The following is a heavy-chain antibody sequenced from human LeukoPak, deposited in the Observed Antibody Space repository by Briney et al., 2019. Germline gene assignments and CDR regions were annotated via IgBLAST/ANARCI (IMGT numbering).Heavy chain of an antibody. CDR1: GFTFSSYA. D-gene: IGHD2-8*01. CDR2: ISGSGGST. Sequence: PGGSLRLSCAASGFTFSSYAMSWVRQAPGKGLEWVSAISGSGGSTYYADSVKGRFTISRDNSKNTLYLQMNSLRAEDTAVYYCARDGLYVPRGMDVWGQGTTVTVSS. V-gene: IGHV3-23*01. CDR3: ARDGLYVPRGMDV. J-gene: IGHJ6*02.